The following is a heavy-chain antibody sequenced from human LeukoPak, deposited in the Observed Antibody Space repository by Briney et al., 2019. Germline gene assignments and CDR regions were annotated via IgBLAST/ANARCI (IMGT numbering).Heavy chain of an antibody. CDR1: GFTFSSYS. J-gene: IGHJ4*02. D-gene: IGHD2-2*01. Sequence: GGSLRLSCAASGFTFSSYSMNWVRQATGKGLEWVSSIRSSSSYIYYADSVKGRFSISRDNAKNSLYLQMNSLRAEDTAVYYCATTHCSSTSCWNGDFDYWGQGTLVTVSS. CDR2: IRSSSSYI. V-gene: IGHV3-21*01. CDR3: ATTHCSSTSCWNGDFDY.